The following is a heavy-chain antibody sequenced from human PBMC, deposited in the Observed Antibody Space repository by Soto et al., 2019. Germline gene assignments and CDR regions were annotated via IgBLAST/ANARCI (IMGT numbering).Heavy chain of an antibody. Sequence: PGGSLRLSCAASGFTFSNAWMSWVRQAPGKGLEWVARIKSKIDGGTMDHAAPLKGRFTISRDDSKNTLYLQMDSLETEDTAVNYCTTYYYIWRSDRYRWVYRGQGVLVTVSS. CDR3: TTYYYIWRSDRYRWVY. CDR2: IKSKIDGGTM. CDR1: GFTFSNAW. D-gene: IGHD3-16*02. V-gene: IGHV3-15*01. J-gene: IGHJ4*02.